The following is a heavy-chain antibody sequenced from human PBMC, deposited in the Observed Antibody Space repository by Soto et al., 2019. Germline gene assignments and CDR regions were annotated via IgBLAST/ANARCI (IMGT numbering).Heavy chain of an antibody. CDR1: GGSISNAAYS. J-gene: IGHJ4*02. D-gene: IGHD5-18*01. V-gene: IGHV4-30-2*01. CDR3: ARERGGYGLFDS. CDR2: IYPSGMP. Sequence: QLQLQESGSGLVTPSHTLSLTCTVSGGSISNAAYSWSWIRQPPGKGLEWIGYIYPSGMPFYNPSLRSRVTTSIDRSNDQFYLNLKSVTAADTAVYYCARERGGYGLFDSWGQGTLVTVSS.